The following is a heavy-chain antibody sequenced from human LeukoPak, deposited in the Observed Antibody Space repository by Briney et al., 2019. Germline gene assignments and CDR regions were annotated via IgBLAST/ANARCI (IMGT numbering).Heavy chain of an antibody. D-gene: IGHD5-24*01. Sequence: GRSLRLSCAASGFTFSSYGMHWVRQAPGKGLEWVGVISYDGSNKYYAASVKGRFTISRDNSKNTLYLQMNSLRAEDTAVYYCAKDRRWLQAFDYWGQGTLVTVSS. V-gene: IGHV3-30*18. CDR1: GFTFSSYG. CDR3: AKDRRWLQAFDY. J-gene: IGHJ4*02. CDR2: ISYDGSNK.